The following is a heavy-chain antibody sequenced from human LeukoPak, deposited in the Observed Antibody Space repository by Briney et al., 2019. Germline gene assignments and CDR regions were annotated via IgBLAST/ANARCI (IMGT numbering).Heavy chain of an antibody. CDR1: GFTFSRYW. J-gene: IGHJ6*02. CDR2: ISTDGSST. Sequence: PGGSLRLSCAASGFTFSRYWMHWLRQAPGKGLVWVSRISTDGSSTSYADSVKGRFTISRDNGKNTLYLQMNSLRAEDTAVYYCASYLTSIPSGMDAWGQGTTVTVSS. D-gene: IGHD2/OR15-2a*01. V-gene: IGHV3-74*01. CDR3: ASYLTSIPSGMDA.